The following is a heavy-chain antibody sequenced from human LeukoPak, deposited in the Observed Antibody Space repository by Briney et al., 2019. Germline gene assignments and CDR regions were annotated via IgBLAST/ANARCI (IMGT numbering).Heavy chain of an antibody. CDR1: GFTFSSYG. V-gene: IGHV3-30*18. D-gene: IGHD6-13*01. CDR3: AKEGSQYASSWFDY. J-gene: IGHJ4*02. Sequence: PGGSLRLSCEASGFTFSSYGMQWVRQAPGMGPKWVSVISHDGTVTHYADSVKGRFTISRDSSTNTLYLQMDSLRTEDTAVYYCAKEGSQYASSWFDYWGQGTLVTVSS. CDR2: ISHDGTVT.